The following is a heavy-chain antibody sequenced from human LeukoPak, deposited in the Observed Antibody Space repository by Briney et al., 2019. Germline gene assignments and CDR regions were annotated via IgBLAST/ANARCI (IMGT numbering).Heavy chain of an antibody. CDR3: ARDYQKGYYYYMDV. D-gene: IGHD3-16*02. V-gene: IGHV1-46*01. J-gene: IGHJ6*03. CDR2: INPSGGST. CDR1: GYTFTTDY. Sequence: ASVKVSCKASGYTFTTDYIHWVRQAPGQGLEWMGIINPSGGSTTYAQKFQGRVIMTGDTSTSTVYMELRSLRSEDTAVYYCARDYQKGYYYYMDVWGKGTTVTVSS.